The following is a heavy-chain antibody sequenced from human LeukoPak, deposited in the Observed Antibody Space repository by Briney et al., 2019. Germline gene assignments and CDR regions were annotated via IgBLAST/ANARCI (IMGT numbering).Heavy chain of an antibody. CDR2: IYYSGNT. CDR3: ADYSPLDAFEI. Sequence: SETLSLTCIVSGGSISRSSHYWGWIRQPPGKGLEWIGNIYYSGNTYYNPSLKSRVTISVDTSKDQFSLKLTSVTAADTALYFCADYSPLDAFEIWGRGTVVTVSS. V-gene: IGHV4-39*07. CDR1: GGSISRSSHY. D-gene: IGHD2-15*01. J-gene: IGHJ3*02.